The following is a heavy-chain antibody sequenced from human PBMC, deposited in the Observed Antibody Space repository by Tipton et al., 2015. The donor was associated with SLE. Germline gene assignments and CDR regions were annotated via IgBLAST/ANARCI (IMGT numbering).Heavy chain of an antibody. Sequence: TLSLTCAVSGASIGSGGYSWNWIRQPPGKGLQWIGYIFHSGITYYNPSLDSRVTISLDRSKSQLSLRLSSVTAADTAVYFCARGVTGYFDHFHMDVWDKGTTVTVSS. V-gene: IGHV4-30-2*01. CDR3: ARGVTGYFDHFHMDV. J-gene: IGHJ6*03. D-gene: IGHD1-14*01. CDR2: IFHSGIT. CDR1: GASIGSGGYS.